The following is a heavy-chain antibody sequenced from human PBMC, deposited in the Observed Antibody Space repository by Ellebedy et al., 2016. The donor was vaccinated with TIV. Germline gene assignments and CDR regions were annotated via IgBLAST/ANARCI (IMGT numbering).Heavy chain of an antibody. CDR3: ARDLGSCSGGTCLRNWFDP. J-gene: IGHJ5*02. D-gene: IGHD2-15*01. CDR2: VSSYNDKI. Sequence: AASVKVSCKASGYTFTSYGISWVRQAPGQGLEWMGWVSSYNDKISYVQKMQGRVTMTTDTSTSTAYMELRSLRSDDTAVYYCARDLGSCSGGTCLRNWFDPWGQGTLVTVSS. V-gene: IGHV1-18*04. CDR1: GYTFTSYG.